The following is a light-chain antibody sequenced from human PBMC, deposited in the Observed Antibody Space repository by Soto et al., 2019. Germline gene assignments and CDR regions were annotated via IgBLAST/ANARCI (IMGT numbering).Light chain of an antibody. CDR2: GAS. Sequence: DVQLTQSPSFLSASVGDRVIITCRASQGISNYLAWYQQKSGKAPNLLIYGASTLQSGVPSRFSGSGSGTEFTLTISSLQPEDFATYHCQQFNSYWTFGQGTKVEIK. V-gene: IGKV1-9*01. CDR1: QGISNY. CDR3: QQFNSYWT. J-gene: IGKJ1*01.